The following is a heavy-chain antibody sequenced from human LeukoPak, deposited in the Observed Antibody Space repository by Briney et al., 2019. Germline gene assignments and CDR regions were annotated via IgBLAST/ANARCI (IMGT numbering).Heavy chain of an antibody. Sequence: PGGSLRLSCAASGFTFSNYAMNWVRQAPGKGLKWVSFISTSGSTIYYADSVKGRFTTSRDNAKNSLYLQMNSLRDEDTAVYYCARVRGSSWYFDYWGQGTLVTVSS. CDR1: GFTFSNYA. CDR3: ARVRGSSWYFDY. CDR2: ISTSGSTI. J-gene: IGHJ4*02. V-gene: IGHV3-48*02. D-gene: IGHD6-13*01.